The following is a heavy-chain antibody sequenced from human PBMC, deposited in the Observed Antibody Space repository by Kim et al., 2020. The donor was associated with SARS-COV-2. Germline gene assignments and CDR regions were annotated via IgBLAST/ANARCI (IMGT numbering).Heavy chain of an antibody. V-gene: IGHV1-18*01. CDR2: ISAYNGNT. CDR3: ASGFGEYSYGYGKDAFDI. J-gene: IGHJ3*02. D-gene: IGHD5-18*01. Sequence: ASVKVSCKASGYTFTSYGISWVRQAPGQGLEWMGWISAYNGNTNYAQKLQGRVTMTTDTSTSTAYMELRSLRSDDTAVYYCASGFGEYSYGYGKDAFDIWGQGTMVTVSS. CDR1: GYTFTSYG.